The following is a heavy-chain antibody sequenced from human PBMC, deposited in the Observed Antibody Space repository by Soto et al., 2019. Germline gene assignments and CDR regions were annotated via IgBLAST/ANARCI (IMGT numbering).Heavy chain of an antibody. Sequence: ASVNVSCKSSGYTFTSYYIHWGRQAPGQGLEWMGIINPSGGSTSYAQKFQGRVTMTRDTSTSTVYMELSSLRSEDTAVYYCARDPVEYSSSSGLYYYGMDFWGQVTTVTVSS. D-gene: IGHD6-6*01. CDR1: GYTFTSYY. CDR3: ARDPVEYSSSSGLYYYGMDF. CDR2: INPSGGST. V-gene: IGHV1-46*01. J-gene: IGHJ6*02.